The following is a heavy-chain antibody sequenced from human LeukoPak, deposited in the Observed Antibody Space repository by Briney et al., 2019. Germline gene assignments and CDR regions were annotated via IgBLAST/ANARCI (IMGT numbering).Heavy chain of an antibody. D-gene: IGHD3-3*02. CDR2: INPNSGGT. CDR1: GYTFTGYY. V-gene: IGHV1-2*02. J-gene: IGHJ3*02. Sequence: GASVKVSCKASGYTFTGYYMHWVRQAPGQGLEWMGWINPNSGGTNYAQKFQGRVTITRNTSISTAYMELSSLRSEDTAVYYCARENLLLAGTPVDAFDIWGQGTMVTVSS. CDR3: ARENLLLAGTPVDAFDI.